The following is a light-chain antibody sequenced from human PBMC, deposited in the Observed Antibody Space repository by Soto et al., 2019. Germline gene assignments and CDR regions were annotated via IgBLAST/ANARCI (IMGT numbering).Light chain of an antibody. CDR1: SSNIGSNY. Sequence: QSVLTQPPSASGTPGQRVTISCSGSSSNIGSNYVNWYQHLPGTAPKLLIYRNDQRPSGVPDRFSGSKSGTSASLAISGLRSEDEADYYCATRDDSRSGHWLFGGGTQLTVL. CDR2: RND. J-gene: IGLJ3*02. CDR3: ATRDDSRSGHWL. V-gene: IGLV1-47*01.